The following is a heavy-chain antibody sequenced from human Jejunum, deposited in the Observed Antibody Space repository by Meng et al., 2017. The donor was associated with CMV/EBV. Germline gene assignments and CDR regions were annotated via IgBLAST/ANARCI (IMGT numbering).Heavy chain of an antibody. Sequence: SGFTFSVDGMSWVRQAPGKGLEWVSSIRGSGGGTFYADSVKGRFTISRDNSKNTLYLQMNTLRVEDAATYYCAKALPGGWDAFDVWGHGTTVTISS. CDR3: AKALPGGWDAFDV. V-gene: IGHV3-23*01. CDR1: GFTFSVDG. CDR2: IRGSGGGT. D-gene: IGHD2-15*01. J-gene: IGHJ3*01.